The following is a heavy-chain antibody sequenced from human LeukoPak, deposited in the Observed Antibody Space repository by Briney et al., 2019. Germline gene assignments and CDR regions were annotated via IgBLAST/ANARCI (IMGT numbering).Heavy chain of an antibody. D-gene: IGHD4-23*01. CDR2: IIPIFGTA. CDR3: ARGWLAETTVVTPYNY. CDR1: GGTFSSYA. Sequence: ASVKVSCKASGGTFSSYAISWVRQAPGQGLEWMGGIIPIFGTANYAQKFQGRVTITAVESMSTAYMELSSPRSEDTAVYYCARGWLAETTVVTPYNYWGQGTLVTVSS. V-gene: IGHV1-69*13. J-gene: IGHJ4*02.